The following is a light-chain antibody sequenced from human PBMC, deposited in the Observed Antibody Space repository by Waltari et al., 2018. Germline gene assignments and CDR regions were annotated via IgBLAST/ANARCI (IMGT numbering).Light chain of an antibody. CDR3: QQYATSPRT. CDR2: GAY. J-gene: IGKJ1*01. Sequence: EIVLTQSPGTLSLSPGERATLSCRASQSIGSSSTYLAWYQQKPGQAPRLLIYGAYTTATGIPDRVSGSGSGTDFTLTISRVEPEDFAVYYCQQYATSPRTFGQGTRVEVK. V-gene: IGKV3-20*01. CDR1: QSIGSSSTY.